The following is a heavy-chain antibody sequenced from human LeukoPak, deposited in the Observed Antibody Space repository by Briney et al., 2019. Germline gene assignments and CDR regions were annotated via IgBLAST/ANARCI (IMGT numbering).Heavy chain of an antibody. V-gene: IGHV3-48*01. D-gene: IGHD2-15*01. Sequence: GGSLTLSCSASGFTFSSYSMDWVRQAPGKGLEWVSYISSSSSIIYYADSVKGRFTISRDNAKNSLYLQMNSLRADDTAVYYCVRAEGGSSLSNWFDPWGQGTLVTVSS. CDR3: VRAEGGSSLSNWFDP. J-gene: IGHJ5*02. CDR1: GFTFSSYS. CDR2: ISSSSSII.